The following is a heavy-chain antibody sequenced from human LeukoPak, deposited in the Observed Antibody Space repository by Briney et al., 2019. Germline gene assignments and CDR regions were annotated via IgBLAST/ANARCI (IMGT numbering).Heavy chain of an antibody. CDR1: GFAFSNYG. Sequence: RSLRLSCAASGFAFSNYGVHWVRQAPGKGLEWVAVISFDGNNKYYANSVKGRFTISRDNSKNTLYLQINSLRPEDTAMYYCAKDWGYKYASGSYCDYWGHGTLVTVSS. J-gene: IGHJ4*01. CDR3: AKDWGYKYASGSYCDY. D-gene: IGHD3-10*01. V-gene: IGHV3-30*18. CDR2: ISFDGNNK.